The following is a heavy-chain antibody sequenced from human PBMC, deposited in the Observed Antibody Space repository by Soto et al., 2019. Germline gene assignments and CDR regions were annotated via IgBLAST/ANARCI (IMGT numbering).Heavy chain of an antibody. CDR2: INSDGSST. CDR3: ARGLSVGVPY. CDR1: GFTFSNYW. J-gene: IGHJ4*02. V-gene: IGHV3-74*01. Sequence: EVQLVKWGGGLVQPGGSLRLSCAVSGFTFSNYWMHWVRQAPGKGLVWVSRINSDGSSTSYADSVKGRFTISRDNAKNTLYLEINSLRAEDTAVYYCARGLSVGVPYWGQGTLVTVSS. D-gene: IGHD2-15*01.